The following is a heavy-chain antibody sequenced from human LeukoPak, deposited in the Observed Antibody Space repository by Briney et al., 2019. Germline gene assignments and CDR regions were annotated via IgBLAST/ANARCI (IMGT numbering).Heavy chain of an antibody. CDR3: AADRSGGSCYSTGYYFDY. CDR2: IIPIFGTA. J-gene: IGHJ4*02. CDR1: GGTFSSYA. V-gene: IGHV1-69*13. D-gene: IGHD2-15*01. Sequence: ASVKVSCKASGGTFSSYAISWVRQAPGQGLEWMGGIIPIFGTANYAQKFQGRVTITADESTSTAYMELSSLRSEDTAVYYCAADRSGGSCYSTGYYFDYWGQGTLVTVSS.